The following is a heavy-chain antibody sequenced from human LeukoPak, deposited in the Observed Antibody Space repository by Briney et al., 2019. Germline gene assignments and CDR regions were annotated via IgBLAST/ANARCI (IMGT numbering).Heavy chain of an antibody. J-gene: IGHJ4*02. V-gene: IGHV4-59*01. Sequence: SETLSLTCTVSGGSISSYYWSWIRQPPGKGLEWIGYIYYSGSTNYNPSLTSRVTISVDKSKNQYSLRLSSVTAADTAVYYCARERDSYGYGYFDYWGQGTLVTVPS. CDR3: ARERDSYGYGYFDY. CDR1: GGSISSYY. CDR2: IYYSGST. D-gene: IGHD5-18*01.